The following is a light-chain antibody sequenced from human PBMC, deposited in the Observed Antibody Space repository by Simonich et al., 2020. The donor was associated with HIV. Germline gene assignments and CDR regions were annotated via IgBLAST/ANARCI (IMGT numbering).Light chain of an antibody. V-gene: IGKV1-5*03. CDR3: LQYNGYFLFT. CDR1: QSISSW. CDR2: QAS. Sequence: DIQMTQSPSTLSASVGDRVTITCRASQSISSWLPWYQQKPGKAPKLLIYQASSLESGVPSRFSGSGSGTEFTLTISSLQPDDFATYYCLQYNGYFLFTFGPGTKVEIK. J-gene: IGKJ3*01.